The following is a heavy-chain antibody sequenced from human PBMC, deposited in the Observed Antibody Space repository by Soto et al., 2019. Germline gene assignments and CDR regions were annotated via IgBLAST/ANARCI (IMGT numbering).Heavy chain of an antibody. J-gene: IGHJ4*02. CDR2: IYHSGST. CDR3: ARLKDYGSGSYRSRFDY. CDR1: GVSISGTTYY. Sequence: TSETLSLTCTVSGVSISGTTYYWGWIRQPPGKGLEWIGSIYHSGSTYYNPSLKSRVTISVDTSKNQFSLKLSSVTAADTAVYHCARLKDYGSGSYRSRFDYWGQGTVVTVSS. D-gene: IGHD3-10*01. V-gene: IGHV4-39*01.